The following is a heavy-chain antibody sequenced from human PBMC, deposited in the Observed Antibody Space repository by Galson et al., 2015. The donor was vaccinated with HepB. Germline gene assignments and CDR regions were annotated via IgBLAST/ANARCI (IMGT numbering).Heavy chain of an antibody. Sequence: SLRLSCAASGFPFNNAWMTWVRQAPGMGLEWVGRIKSKTDGETTDYAAPVKGRFTISRNDSKNTLYLQMNSLKNDDTAVHYCTTDVLCSSFWSWLDPWGQGTLVTVSS. D-gene: IGHD6-19*01. J-gene: IGHJ5*02. V-gene: IGHV3-15*01. CDR1: GFPFNNAW. CDR2: IKSKTDGETT. CDR3: TTDVLCSSFWSWLDP.